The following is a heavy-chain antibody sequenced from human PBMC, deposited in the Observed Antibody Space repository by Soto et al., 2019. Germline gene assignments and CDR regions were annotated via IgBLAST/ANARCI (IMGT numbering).Heavy chain of an antibody. J-gene: IGHJ4*02. CDR3: TRISTHQYDISDYYSPTYYFDS. Sequence: SETLSLTCDVSGYSISSGYYWGWIRQFPGKGLEWIGSLYHSGRSQYAPSLKSRVTISVDTSKNQFSLKMTSVTAADTAVYYCTRISTHQYDISDYYSPTYYFDSWSQGSLVTVSS. D-gene: IGHD3-22*01. V-gene: IGHV4-38-2*01. CDR2: LYHSGRS. CDR1: GYSISSGYY.